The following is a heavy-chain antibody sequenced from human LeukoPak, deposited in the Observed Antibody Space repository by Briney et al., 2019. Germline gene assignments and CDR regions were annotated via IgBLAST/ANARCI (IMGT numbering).Heavy chain of an antibody. J-gene: IGHJ3*01. CDR3: ARSSYSSSSSV. Sequence: GGLRLSCAVPGFTFSGFWMSWSRQAPGKGLEWVASINSDGSEGYYADVVKGRFTISRDNAKNSLYLQINSLRAEDTAVYYCARSSYSSSSSVWGQGTMVTVSS. V-gene: IGHV3-7*03. CDR2: INSDGSEG. CDR1: GFTFSGFW. D-gene: IGHD6-6*01.